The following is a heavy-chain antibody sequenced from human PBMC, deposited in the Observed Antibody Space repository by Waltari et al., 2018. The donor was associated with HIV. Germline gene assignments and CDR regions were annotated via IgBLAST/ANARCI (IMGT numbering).Heavy chain of an antibody. CDR3: AKDLGDYVWGMFTGAHFDS. Sequence: EVQLLESGGHLIQPGGSLRLSCAASGFPFDTYAMNWVRQAPGKRLEWGAAISGSGDIAESADSVKGRFSISRDNSKNTLFLQMTSLRAEDTAVYYCAKDLGDYVWGMFTGAHFDSWGQGTLVTVSS. J-gene: IGHJ4*02. CDR2: ISGSGDIA. V-gene: IGHV3-23*01. D-gene: IGHD3-16*01. CDR1: GFPFDTYA.